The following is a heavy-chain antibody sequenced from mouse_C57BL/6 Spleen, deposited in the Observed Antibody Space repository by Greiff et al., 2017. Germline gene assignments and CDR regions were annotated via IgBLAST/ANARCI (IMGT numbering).Heavy chain of an antibody. Sequence: VQLQQSGAALVKPGASVKISCKASGYAFSSFWMNWVKQRPGKGLEGIGQIYPGDGDTNFIGKFKGKATLTADTSSSPAYMQHSSLTYEDSAVYFCARTTTVVEGWFAYWGQENLVTVSA. J-gene: IGHJ3*01. V-gene: IGHV1-80*01. CDR1: GYAFSSFW. CDR2: IYPGDGDT. D-gene: IGHD1-1*01. CDR3: ARTTTVVEGWFAY.